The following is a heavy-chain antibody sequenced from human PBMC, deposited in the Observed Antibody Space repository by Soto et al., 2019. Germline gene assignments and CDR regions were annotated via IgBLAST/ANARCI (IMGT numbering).Heavy chain of an antibody. D-gene: IGHD3-3*01. Sequence: ASVKVSCKASGGTFSSYAISWVRQAPGQGLEWMGGIIPIFGTANYAQKFQGRVTITADESTSTAYMELSSLRSEDTAVYYCARGGRITLFGVVIIPEVYGMDVWGQGTTVTVSS. CDR3: ARGGRITLFGVVIIPEVYGMDV. CDR1: GGTFSSYA. CDR2: IIPIFGTA. V-gene: IGHV1-69*13. J-gene: IGHJ6*02.